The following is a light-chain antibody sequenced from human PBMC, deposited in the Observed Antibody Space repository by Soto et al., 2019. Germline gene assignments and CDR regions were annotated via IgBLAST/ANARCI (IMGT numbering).Light chain of an antibody. V-gene: IGKV3-15*01. J-gene: IGKJ1*01. Sequence: EIVMTQSPATLSVSPGERATLSCRASQSVSSNFLAWYQQKPGQAPRLLIYGASTRASGIPARFSGSGSGTEFTLTISSRQSEDSAAYFCHQYDNWPRTFGQGTKVEIK. CDR1: QSVSSN. CDR3: HQYDNWPRT. CDR2: GAS.